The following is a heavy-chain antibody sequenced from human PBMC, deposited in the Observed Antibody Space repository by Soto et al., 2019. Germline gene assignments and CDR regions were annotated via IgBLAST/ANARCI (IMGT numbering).Heavy chain of an antibody. CDR1: GFTFSSND. D-gene: IGHD3-22*01. Sequence: EVQLVESGGGLIQPGGSLRLSCAASGFTFSSNDMNWVRQAPGKGLEWVSLIYSGGSTYYADSVKGRFTISRDNSKKTLYLQMSSLRAEDTAVYYCATRPLLPGAPWGQGTTVTVSS. J-gene: IGHJ3*01. CDR3: ATRPLLPGAP. CDR2: IYSGGST. V-gene: IGHV3-53*01.